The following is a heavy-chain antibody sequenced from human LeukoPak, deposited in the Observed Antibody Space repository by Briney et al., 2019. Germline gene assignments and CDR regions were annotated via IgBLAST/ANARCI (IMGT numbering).Heavy chain of an antibody. J-gene: IGHJ4*02. V-gene: IGHV4-38-2*02. CDR2: IYYSGNT. Sequence: PSETLSLTCTVSGYSISSGYYWGWIRQPPGKGLEWIGSIYYSGNTYYNPSLKSRVTISVDTSKNQFSLRLSSVTAADTAVYYCARPNWNDLHFDYWGQGTLVTVSS. CDR1: GYSISSGYY. D-gene: IGHD1-1*01. CDR3: ARPNWNDLHFDY.